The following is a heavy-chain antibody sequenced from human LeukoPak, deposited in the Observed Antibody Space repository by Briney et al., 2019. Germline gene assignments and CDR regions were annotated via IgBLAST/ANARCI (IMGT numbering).Heavy chain of an antibody. CDR2: IIPIFGTA. D-gene: IGHD6-13*01. V-gene: IGHV1-69*05. J-gene: IGHJ6*03. CDR3: ARASKDSSSWYYYYYMDV. CDR1: GGTFSSYA. Sequence: ASVKVPCKASGGTFSSYAISWVRQAPGQGFEWMGGIIPIFGTANYAQKFQGRVTITTDESTSTAYMELSSLRSEDTAVYYCARASKDSSSWYYYYYMDVWGKGTTVTVSS.